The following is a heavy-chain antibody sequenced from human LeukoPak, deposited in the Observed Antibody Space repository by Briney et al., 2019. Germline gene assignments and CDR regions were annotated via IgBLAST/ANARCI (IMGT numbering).Heavy chain of an antibody. CDR3: ARALRYYDSSPPGY. CDR1: GYTFTSYD. J-gene: IGHJ4*02. D-gene: IGHD3-22*01. V-gene: IGHV1-8*01. CDR2: INPNSGNT. Sequence: GASVKVSCKASGYTFTSYDINWVRQATGQGLEWMGWINPNSGNTGYAQKFQGRVTMTRNTSISTAYMELSSLRSEDTAVYYCARALRYYDSSPPGYWGQGTLVTVSS.